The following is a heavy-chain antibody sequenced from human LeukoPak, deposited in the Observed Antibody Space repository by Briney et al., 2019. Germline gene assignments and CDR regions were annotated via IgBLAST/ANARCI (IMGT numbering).Heavy chain of an antibody. J-gene: IGHJ5*02. CDR3: ARDQNGLGWFDP. CDR2: IYYSGST. V-gene: IGHV4-59*12. D-gene: IGHD7-27*01. CDR1: GGSISSYY. Sequence: SETLSLTCTVSGGSISSYYWIWIRRPPGKGREWIGLIYYSGSTNYNPSLKSRVTISVDTSKNQFSLQLNSVTPEDTAVYYCARDQNGLGWFDPWGQGTLVTVSS.